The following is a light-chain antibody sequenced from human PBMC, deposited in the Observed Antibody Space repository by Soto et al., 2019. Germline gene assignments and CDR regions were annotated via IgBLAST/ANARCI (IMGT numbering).Light chain of an antibody. CDR1: SSNIGKNY. CDR3: GXXXXXXXXAX. CDR2: ENN. V-gene: IGLV1-51*02. Sequence: QSVLTQPPSVSAAPGQKVTISCSGSSSNIGKNYVSWYQQLPETTPKLLIYENNKRPSGIPDRFSGSKSGTSATLGITGLXTXDXXDXXCGXXXXXXXXAXFGTGX. J-gene: IGLJ1*01.